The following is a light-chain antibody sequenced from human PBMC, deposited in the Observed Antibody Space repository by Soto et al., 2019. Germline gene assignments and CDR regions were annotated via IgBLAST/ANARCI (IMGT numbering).Light chain of an antibody. CDR2: EVS. CDR1: SSDIGVYNY. V-gene: IGLV2-14*01. J-gene: IGLJ1*01. Sequence: QSALTQPASVSGSPGQSITISCTGTSSDIGVYNYVSWYQQHPGKAPKLVICEVSNRPSGVSSRFSGSKSGNTASLTISGLQAEDEADYYCCSHRGYISFYVFGTGTKVTVL. CDR3: CSHRGYISFYV.